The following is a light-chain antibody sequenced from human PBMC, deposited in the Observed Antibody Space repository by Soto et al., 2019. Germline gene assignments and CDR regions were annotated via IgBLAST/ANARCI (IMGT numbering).Light chain of an antibody. Sequence: DIQLTQSPSFLSASVGDRVTITCRASQGISSYLAWYQKKPGKAPKLLMYAASTLQSGVPSRFSGSGSGTEFTLTISSLQPEDFATYYCQQSYSTPRTFGQGTKVEIK. CDR2: AAS. J-gene: IGKJ1*01. CDR3: QQSYSTPRT. CDR1: QGISSY. V-gene: IGKV1-9*01.